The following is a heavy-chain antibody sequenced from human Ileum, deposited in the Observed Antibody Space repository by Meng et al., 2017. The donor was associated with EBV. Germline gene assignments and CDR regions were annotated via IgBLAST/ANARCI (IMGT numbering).Heavy chain of an antibody. D-gene: IGHD1-26*01. CDR3: ARNSESGSYIDY. Sequence: APVLVTPSDTLPLTCAVSVYLITTTTGWGWTRQPPGKGLEWIGHIYYSGTTHNNPSLKSRVTMSIDPSKNQFSLKLSSVTAVDTAVYYCARNSESGSYIDYWGLGTLVTVSS. J-gene: IGHJ4*02. CDR2: IYYSGTT. CDR1: VYLITTTTG. V-gene: IGHV4-28*01.